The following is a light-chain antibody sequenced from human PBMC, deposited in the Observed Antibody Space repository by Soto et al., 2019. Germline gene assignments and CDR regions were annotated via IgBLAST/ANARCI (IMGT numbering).Light chain of an antibody. CDR3: QQYNKWPPYT. V-gene: IGKV3-15*01. J-gene: IGKJ2*01. CDR2: GAS. CDR1: QSLNNN. Sequence: EIVMTQSPATLSVSPGERATLSCRASQSLNNNLAWYQQKPGQAPRLLIYGASTRATGIPARFSGSGSGTEFTLTISSLQSEDFAVYYCQQYNKWPPYTFGQGNKLEIK.